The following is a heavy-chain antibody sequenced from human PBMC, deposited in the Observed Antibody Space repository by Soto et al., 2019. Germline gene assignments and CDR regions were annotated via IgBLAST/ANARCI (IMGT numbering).Heavy chain of an antibody. V-gene: IGHV4-31*01. CDR1: GGSISSGGYY. D-gene: IGHD1-1*01. CDR2: IYYSGST. Sequence: QVQLQESGPGLVKPSQTLSLTCTVSGGSISSGGYYWSWIRQHPGKGLEWIGYIYYSGSTYYNPSLKSLVTISVDTSKNQFSLKLSSVTAADTAVYYCARDRFNLEGEGPQPTANACDIWGQGTMVTVSS. CDR3: ARDRFNLEGEGPQPTANACDI. J-gene: IGHJ3*02.